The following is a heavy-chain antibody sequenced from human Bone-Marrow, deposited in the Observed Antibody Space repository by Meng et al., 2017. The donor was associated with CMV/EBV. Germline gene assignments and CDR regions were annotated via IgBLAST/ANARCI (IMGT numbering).Heavy chain of an antibody. V-gene: IGHV3-30*04. Sequence: GESLKISCAASGFTFSSYAMHWVRQAPGKGLEWVAVISYDGSNKYYADSVKGRFTISRDNSKNTLYLQMNSLRAEDTAVYYCARVATAVAYRARVDYWGQGTLVTVYS. CDR2: ISYDGSNK. CDR1: GFTFSSYA. D-gene: IGHD6-19*01. J-gene: IGHJ4*02. CDR3: ARVATAVAYRARVDY.